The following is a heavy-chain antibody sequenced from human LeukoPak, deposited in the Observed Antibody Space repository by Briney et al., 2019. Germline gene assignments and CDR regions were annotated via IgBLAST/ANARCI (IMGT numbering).Heavy chain of an antibody. D-gene: IGHD3-22*01. V-gene: IGHV3-33*01. J-gene: IGHJ4*02. CDR3: ARGRPYYYDSSGSLLDY. CDR2: KWYDGSNK. Sequence: GGSLRLSCAASGFTFSSYGMHWVPQAPGKGREWVAVKWYDGSNKYYADSVKGRFTISRDNSKNTLYLQMNSLRAEDTAVYYCARGRPYYYDSSGSLLDYWGQGTLVTVSS. CDR1: GFTFSSYG.